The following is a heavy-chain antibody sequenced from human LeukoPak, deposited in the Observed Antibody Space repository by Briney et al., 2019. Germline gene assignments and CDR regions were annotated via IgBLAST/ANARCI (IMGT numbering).Heavy chain of an antibody. CDR2: IYYSGST. J-gene: IGHJ5*02. CDR3: ARLDTRIAAAGTGWFDP. D-gene: IGHD6-13*01. CDR1: GGSISSSSYY. V-gene: IGHV4-39*01. Sequence: PSETLSLTCTVSGGSISSSSYYWGWIRQPPGKGLEWIGSIYYSGSTYYNPSLKSRVTISVDTSKNQFSLKLSSVTAADTAVYYCARLDTRIAAAGTGWFDPWGQGTLVTVSS.